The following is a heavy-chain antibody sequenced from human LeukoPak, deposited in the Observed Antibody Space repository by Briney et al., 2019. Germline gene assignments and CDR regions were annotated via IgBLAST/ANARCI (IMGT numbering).Heavy chain of an antibody. CDR1: GFTFSDYY. CDR3: ARGAFCSGGACPDPFDS. Sequence: GGSLRLSCAASGFTFSDYYMDWVRQAPGKGLEWVARSRSEGHSYSTQYAASLRGRFTVSRDGSKNSLYLQMNSLKTEDSAVYYCARGAFCSGGACPDPFDSWGQGTLVTVSS. V-gene: IGHV3-72*01. CDR2: SRSEGHSYST. D-gene: IGHD2-15*01. J-gene: IGHJ4*02.